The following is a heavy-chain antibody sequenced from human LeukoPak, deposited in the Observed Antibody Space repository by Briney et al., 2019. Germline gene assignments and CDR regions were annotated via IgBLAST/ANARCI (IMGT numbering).Heavy chain of an antibody. D-gene: IGHD2-15*01. CDR2: IYPGDTDT. Sequence: GESLKISCQGAGYRFSNYWSAWVRQMPGKGLEWMGIIYPGDTDTRYSPSFQGQVTISADKSISTAYLQWSSLKASDTAFYYCARRGAVATTEDAFDICLQGTLVTVS. CDR1: GYRFSNYW. J-gene: IGHJ3*02. CDR3: ARRGAVATTEDAFDI. V-gene: IGHV5-51*01.